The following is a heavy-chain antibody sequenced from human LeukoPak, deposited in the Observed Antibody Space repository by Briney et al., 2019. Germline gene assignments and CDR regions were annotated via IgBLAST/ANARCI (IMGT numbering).Heavy chain of an antibody. D-gene: IGHD6-6*01. CDR2: MNPNSGNT. CDR3: ARGWRSSGNWFDP. Sequence: ASVKDSCKASGYTFTSYDINWVRQATGQGLEWMGWMNPNSGNTGYAQKFQDRVTMTRNTSISTAYMELSSLRSEDTAVYYCARGWRSSGNWFDPWGQGTLVTVSS. V-gene: IGHV1-8*01. CDR1: GYTFTSYD. J-gene: IGHJ5*02.